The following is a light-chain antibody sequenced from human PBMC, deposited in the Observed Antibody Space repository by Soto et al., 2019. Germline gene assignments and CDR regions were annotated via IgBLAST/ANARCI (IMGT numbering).Light chain of an antibody. CDR3: QTWGTGITV. CDR2: LNSDGSH. V-gene: IGLV4-69*01. Sequence: QLVLTQSPSASASLGASVKLTFTLSSGHSSYAIAWHQQQPEKGPRYLMKLNSDGSHSTGDGIPDRFSGSSSGAERYLTISSLQSEDEADYYCQTWGTGITVFGGGTKLTVL. J-gene: IGLJ2*01. CDR1: SGHSSYA.